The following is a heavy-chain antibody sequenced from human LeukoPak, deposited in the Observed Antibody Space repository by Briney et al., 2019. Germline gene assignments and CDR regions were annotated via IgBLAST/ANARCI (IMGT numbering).Heavy chain of an antibody. V-gene: IGHV4-39*07. J-gene: IGHJ4*02. D-gene: IGHD3-10*01. CDR2: INHSGST. Sequence: SETLSLTCTVSGGSISSSSYYWAWIRQPPGKGLEWIGEINHSGSTNYNPSLKSRVTISVDTSKNQFSLKLSSVTAADTAVYYCARNGVLLWFGEPKRAKFDYWGQGTLVTVSS. CDR3: ARNGVLLWFGEPKRAKFDY. CDR1: GGSISSSSYY.